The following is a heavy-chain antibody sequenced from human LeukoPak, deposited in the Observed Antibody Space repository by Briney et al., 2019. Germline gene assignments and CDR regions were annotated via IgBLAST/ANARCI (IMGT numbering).Heavy chain of an antibody. J-gene: IGHJ4*02. V-gene: IGHV3-9*01. CDR2: ISWNSGSI. CDR1: GFTFDDYA. D-gene: IGHD6-13*01. CDR3: AKDIGEGSSWYVY. Sequence: GGSLRLSCAASGFTFDDYAMHWVRQAPGKGLEWVSGISWNSGSIGYADSVKGRFTISRDNSKNSLYLQMNSLRTEDTALYYCAKDIGEGSSWYVYWGQGTLVTVSS.